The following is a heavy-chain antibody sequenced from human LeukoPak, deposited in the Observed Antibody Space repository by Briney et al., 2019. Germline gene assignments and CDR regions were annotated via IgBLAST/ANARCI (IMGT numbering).Heavy chain of an antibody. V-gene: IGHV1-8*01. D-gene: IGHD1-26*01. CDR3: ARGPLDSGSYYVNY. CDR1: GYTFTSYD. Sequence: GASVKVSCKASGYTFTSYDINWVRQATGQGLEWMGWMNPNSGNTGYAQKFQGRVTMTRNTSISTAYMEVTSLRSEDTAVYYCARGPLDSGSYYVNYWGQGTLVTVSS. CDR2: MNPNSGNT. J-gene: IGHJ4*02.